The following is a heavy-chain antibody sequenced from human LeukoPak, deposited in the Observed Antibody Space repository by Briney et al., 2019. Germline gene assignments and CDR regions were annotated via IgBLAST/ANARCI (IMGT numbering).Heavy chain of an antibody. CDR2: INPSGSRT. CDR3: ARDNSIDDRGWWFDP. Sequence: ASVKVSCMSSGYTFTNFYMHWLRQAPGQGLEWMGLINPSGSRTWFSEKFQGRIILTRDMSTSTDYMELSSLRSEDTAVYFCARDNSIDDRGWWFDPWGQGTLVTVSS. J-gene: IGHJ5*01. V-gene: IGHV1-46*01. D-gene: IGHD4-23*01. CDR1: GYTFTNFY.